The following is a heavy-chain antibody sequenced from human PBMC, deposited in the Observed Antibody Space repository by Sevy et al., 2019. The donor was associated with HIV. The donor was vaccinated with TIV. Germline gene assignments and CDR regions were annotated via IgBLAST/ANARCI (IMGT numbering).Heavy chain of an antibody. J-gene: IGHJ6*02. CDR1: GFTFSSYW. V-gene: IGHV3-7*03. D-gene: IGHD4-17*01. Sequence: GESLKISCAASGFTFSSYWMSWVRQAPGKGLEWVATMKEDGSERNYVDSVKGRFTISRDNTKNSLYLQMNSLRAEDTAVYYCARDHVKDGDLGDYYYYAMDVWGQGTTVTVSS. CDR3: ARDHVKDGDLGDYYYYAMDV. CDR2: MKEDGSER.